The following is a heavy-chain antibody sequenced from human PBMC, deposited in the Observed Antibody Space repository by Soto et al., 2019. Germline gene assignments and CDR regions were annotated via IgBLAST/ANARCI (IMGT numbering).Heavy chain of an antibody. Sequence: GASVKVSCKASGYTFTSYGISCVRQAPGQGLEWVGWISAYNGNTNYAQKLQGRVTMTTDTSTSTAYMELRSLRSDDTAVYYCARVFYYDSSAEDAFDIWGQGTMVTVSS. CDR2: ISAYNGNT. CDR3: ARVFYYDSSAEDAFDI. V-gene: IGHV1-18*01. D-gene: IGHD3-22*01. CDR1: GYTFTSYG. J-gene: IGHJ3*02.